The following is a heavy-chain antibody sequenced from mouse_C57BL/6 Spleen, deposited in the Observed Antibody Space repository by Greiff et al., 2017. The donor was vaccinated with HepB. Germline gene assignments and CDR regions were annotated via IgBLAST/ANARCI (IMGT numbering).Heavy chain of an antibody. CDR3: ARNGGYDVNWYFDV. D-gene: IGHD2-2*01. CDR2: IWSGGST. V-gene: IGHV2-2*01. Sequence: VKLMESGPGLVQPSQSLSITCTVSGFSLTSYGVHWVRQSPGKGLEWLGVIWSGGSTDYNAAFISRLSISKDNSKSQVFFKMNSLQADDTAIYYCARNGGYDVNWYFDVWGTGTTVTVSS. CDR1: GFSLTSYG. J-gene: IGHJ1*03.